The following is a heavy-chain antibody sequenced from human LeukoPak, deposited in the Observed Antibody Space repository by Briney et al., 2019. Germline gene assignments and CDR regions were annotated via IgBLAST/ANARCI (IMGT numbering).Heavy chain of an antibody. CDR3: ARVTVVRGFDY. V-gene: IGHV4-30-2*01. CDR2: IYHSGST. D-gene: IGHD4-23*01. Sequence: SQTLSLTCAVSGGPISSGGYSWSWIRQPPGKGLEWIGYIYHSGSTYYNPSLKSRVTISVDRSKNQFSLKLSSVTAADTAVYYCARVTVVRGFDYWGQGTLVTVSS. J-gene: IGHJ4*02. CDR1: GGPISSGGYS.